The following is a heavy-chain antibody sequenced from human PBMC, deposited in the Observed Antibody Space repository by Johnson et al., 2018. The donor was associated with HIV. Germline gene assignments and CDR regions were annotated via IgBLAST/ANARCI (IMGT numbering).Heavy chain of an antibody. CDR1: RFTFSDYY. Sequence: QVQLVESGGGLVKPGGSLRLSCEASRFTFSDYYMSWIRQAPGKGLEWVSYISSSGSTIYYADSVKGRLTISRDNAKNSLYLQMNSLRVEDTAVYSCAKVAGATAAGGVALDIWGPGTMVTVS. CDR2: ISSSGSTI. J-gene: IGHJ3*02. V-gene: IGHV3-11*04. D-gene: IGHD6-13*01. CDR3: AKVAGATAAGGVALDI.